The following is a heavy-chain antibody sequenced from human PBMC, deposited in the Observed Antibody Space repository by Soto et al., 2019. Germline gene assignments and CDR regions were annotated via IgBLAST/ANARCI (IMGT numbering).Heavy chain of an antibody. CDR1: VFTFSSYG. V-gene: IGHV3-33*01. J-gene: IGHJ6*02. CDR2: IWYDGSNK. CDR3: AREGWPYYYDSSGYYYYGMDV. D-gene: IGHD3-22*01. Sequence: PWWSLRLSCSASVFTFSSYGMHWFRQAPGKGLEWVAVIWYDGSNKYYADSVKGRFTISRDNSKNTLYLQMNSLRAEDTAVYYCAREGWPYYYDSSGYYYYGMDVWGQGTTVTVSS.